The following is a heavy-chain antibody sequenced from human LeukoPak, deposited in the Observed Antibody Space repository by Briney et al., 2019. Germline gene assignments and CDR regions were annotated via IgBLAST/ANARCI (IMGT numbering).Heavy chain of an antibody. J-gene: IGHJ6*03. CDR2: IYYSGST. D-gene: IGHD2-15*01. V-gene: IGHV4-39*01. CDR1: GGSISSSSYY. CDR3: ASQSGPRAGVAARYYYYMDV. Sequence: PSETLSLTCTVSGGSISSSSYYWGWIRQPPGKGLEWIGSIYYSGSTYYNPSLKSRVTISVDTSKNQFSLKLSSVTAADTAVYYCASQSGPRAGVAARYYYYMDVWGKGTTVTISS.